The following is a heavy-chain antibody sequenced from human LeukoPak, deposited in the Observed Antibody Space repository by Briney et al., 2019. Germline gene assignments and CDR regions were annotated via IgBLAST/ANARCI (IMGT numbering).Heavy chain of an antibody. CDR2: IYYSGST. V-gene: IGHV4-31*03. CDR1: GGSISSGVYY. Sequence: PSQTLSLTCTVSGGSISSGVYYWSWIRQHPGKGLEWIGYIYYSGSTYYSPSLKSRLTMSVDTSKNQFSLKLSSVTAADTAVYYCARRTVVVTASDAFDIWGQGTMVTVSS. D-gene: IGHD2-21*02. CDR3: ARRTVVVTASDAFDI. J-gene: IGHJ3*02.